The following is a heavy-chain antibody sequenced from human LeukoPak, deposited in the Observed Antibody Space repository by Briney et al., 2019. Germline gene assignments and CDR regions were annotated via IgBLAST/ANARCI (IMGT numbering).Heavy chain of an antibody. Sequence: ASVKVSCKTSGYIFSGHHLHSLRQAPGQEPEWMAWINPATGGTQYKQKFQGRITVTRDTSIRTTYMELSSLTSGDTAVYYCARGWSGGDDNWGQGTLVTVSS. D-gene: IGHD3-3*01. CDR3: ARGWSGGDDN. J-gene: IGHJ4*02. CDR2: INPATGGT. V-gene: IGHV1-2*02. CDR1: GYIFSGHH.